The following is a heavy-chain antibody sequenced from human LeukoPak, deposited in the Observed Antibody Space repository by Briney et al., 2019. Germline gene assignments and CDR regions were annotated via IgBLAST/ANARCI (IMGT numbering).Heavy chain of an antibody. J-gene: IGHJ4*02. V-gene: IGHV3-23*01. CDR2: ISGSGDAA. CDR1: GFTFSNYA. D-gene: IGHD6-13*01. Sequence: GGSLRLSCAASGFTFSNYAMSWVCQAPGKGLEWVSAISGSGDAAFHADSVKGRFTISRDNSNNTLYLQMNSRRAEDTAVYHCAKGGVYYFGCWGQGTLVTVSS. CDR3: AKGGVYYFGC.